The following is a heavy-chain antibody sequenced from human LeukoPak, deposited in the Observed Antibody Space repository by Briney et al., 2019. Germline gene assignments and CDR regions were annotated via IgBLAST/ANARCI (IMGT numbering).Heavy chain of an antibody. CDR1: GFTFSSYA. V-gene: IGHV3-30-3*01. CDR3: ARDGIAARLRYYYYYMDV. D-gene: IGHD6-6*01. Sequence: PGGSLRLSCAASGFTFSSYAMHWVRQAPGKGLEWVAVISYDGSNKYYADSVKGRFTTSRDYSKNTLYLQMNSLRAEDTAVYYCARDGIAARLRYYYYYMDVWGKGTTVTVSS. J-gene: IGHJ6*03. CDR2: ISYDGSNK.